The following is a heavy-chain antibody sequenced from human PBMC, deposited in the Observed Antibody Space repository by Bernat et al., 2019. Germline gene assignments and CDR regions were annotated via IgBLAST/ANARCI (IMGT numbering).Heavy chain of an antibody. CDR1: GFSLSTSGVG. V-gene: IGHV2-5*02. D-gene: IGHD4-17*01. CDR3: AHRSAVTILGAFDI. Sequence: QITLKESGPTLVKPTQTLTLTCTFSGFSLSTSGVGVGWIRQPPGKALEWLALIYWDDDKRYSPSLKSRLTITKDTSKNQVVLTMTNMDPVDTATYYCAHRSAVTILGAFDIWGQGTMVTVSS. CDR2: IYWDDDK. J-gene: IGHJ3*02.